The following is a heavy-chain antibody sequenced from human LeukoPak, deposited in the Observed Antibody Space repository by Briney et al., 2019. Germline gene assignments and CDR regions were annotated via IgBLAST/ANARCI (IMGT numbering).Heavy chain of an antibody. V-gene: IGHV4-4*07. D-gene: IGHD6-19*01. CDR1: GGSISSYY. Sequence: SETLSLTCTVSGGSISSYYWSWIRQPAGKGLEWIGRIYTSGSTNYNPSLKSRVTISVDTSKNQFSLKLSSVTAADTAVYYCARVQYSSGRALMYYFDFWGQGTLVTVSS. CDR2: IYTSGST. CDR3: ARVQYSSGRALMYYFDF. J-gene: IGHJ4*02.